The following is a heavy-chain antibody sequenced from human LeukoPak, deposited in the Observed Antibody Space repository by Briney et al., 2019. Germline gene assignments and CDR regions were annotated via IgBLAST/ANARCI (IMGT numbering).Heavy chain of an antibody. J-gene: IGHJ4*02. CDR1: GFTFSSYS. V-gene: IGHV3-48*02. CDR2: ISSSSSSI. D-gene: IGHD3-22*01. CDR3: ARKPSYYYDSSGYLADY. Sequence: GGSLRLSCAASGFTFSSYSMNWVRQAPGKGLEWVSYISSSSSSIYYADSVKGRFTISRDNAKNSLYLQMNSLRDEDTAVYYCARKPSYYYDSSGYLADYWGQGTLVTASS.